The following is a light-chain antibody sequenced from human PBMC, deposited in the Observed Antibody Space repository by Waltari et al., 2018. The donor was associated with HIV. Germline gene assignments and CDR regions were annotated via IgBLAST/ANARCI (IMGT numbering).Light chain of an antibody. J-gene: IGLJ3*02. CDR3: SSFTRANTVV. Sequence: QPAPSQPASVSGSPGQSITISCTGSSRDIGVYNYVSWYQHFPGKAPKLIIYYVFHRPVGFSDRFSGSKSANTASLTISGLQPDDEGDYYCSSFTRANTVVFGGGTKLTVL. CDR2: YVF. V-gene: IGLV2-14*01. CDR1: SRDIGVYNY.